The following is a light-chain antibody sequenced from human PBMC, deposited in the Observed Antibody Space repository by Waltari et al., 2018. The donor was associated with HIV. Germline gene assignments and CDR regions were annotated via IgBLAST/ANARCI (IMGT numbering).Light chain of an antibody. J-gene: IGKJ5*01. CDR2: DAS. Sequence: DIQMTQSPPSLSASVGDRVTITCQASQDINNYLNWYQQKSGKVPKLLFYDASNLETGVPSRLSGNGSGTDFTLTISSLQPEDIGTYYCQQYENVPITFGQGTRLEIK. V-gene: IGKV1-33*01. CDR3: QQYENVPIT. CDR1: QDINNY.